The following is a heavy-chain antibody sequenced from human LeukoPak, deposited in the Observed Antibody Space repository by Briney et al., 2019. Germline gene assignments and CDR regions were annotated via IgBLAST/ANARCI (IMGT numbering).Heavy chain of an antibody. CDR2: IYSGGST. J-gene: IGHJ4*02. D-gene: IGHD3-10*01. CDR1: GFTVSSNY. Sequence: AGGSLRLSCAASGFTVSSNYMSWVRQAPGRGLEWVSVIYSGGSTYYADSVKGRFTISGDNSKNTLYLQMNSLRAEDTAVYYCARQRRYGSGSYYTSWGQGTLVTVSS. V-gene: IGHV3-53*01. CDR3: ARQRRYGSGSYYTS.